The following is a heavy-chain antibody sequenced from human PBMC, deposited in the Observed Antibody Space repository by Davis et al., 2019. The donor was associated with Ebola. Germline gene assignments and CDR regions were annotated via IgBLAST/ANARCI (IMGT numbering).Heavy chain of an antibody. CDR2: IYYSGRT. V-gene: IGHV4-39*07. CDR3: GGTSGDTAFRAFEI. CDR1: GGSISNSFHY. J-gene: IGHJ3*02. Sequence: PSETLSLTCNVSGGSISNSFHYWGWLRQPPGKGLEWIGNIYYSGRTYYNPSLKSRVTISVDTSKNQFSLKLSSVTAADTAVYYCGGTSGDTAFRAFEIWGQGTMVTVSS. D-gene: IGHD5-18*01.